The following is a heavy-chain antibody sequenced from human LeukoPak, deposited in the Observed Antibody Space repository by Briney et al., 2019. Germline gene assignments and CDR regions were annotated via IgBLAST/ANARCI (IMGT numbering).Heavy chain of an antibody. J-gene: IGHJ6*02. D-gene: IGHD4-17*01. CDR2: IYPGDSDT. CDR1: GYSFTSYW. Sequence: HGESLKISCKGSGYSFTSYWIGWVRQMPGKGLEWMGIIYPGDSDTRYSPSFQGQVTISADKSISTAYLQWSSLKASDTAMYYCARQAITQLYGDYDYYYGMDVWGQGTTVTVSS. V-gene: IGHV5-51*01. CDR3: ARQAITQLYGDYDYYYGMDV.